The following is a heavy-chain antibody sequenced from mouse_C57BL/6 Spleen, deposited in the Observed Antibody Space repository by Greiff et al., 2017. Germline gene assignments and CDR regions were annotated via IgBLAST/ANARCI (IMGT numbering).Heavy chain of an antibody. V-gene: IGHV3-6*01. CDR3: ARDHQLGTFAY. CDR1: GYSITSGYY. CDR2: ISYDGSN. Sequence: EVQLVESGPGLVKPSQSLSLTCSVTGYSITSGYYWNWIRQFPGNKLEWMGYISYDGSNNYNPSLKNRISITRDTSKNQFFLKLNSVTTEDTATYYCARDHQLGTFAYWGQGTLVTVSA. J-gene: IGHJ3*01. D-gene: IGHD4-1*02.